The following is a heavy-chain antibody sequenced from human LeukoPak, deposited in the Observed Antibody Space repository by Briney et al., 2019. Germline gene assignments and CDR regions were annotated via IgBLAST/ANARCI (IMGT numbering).Heavy chain of an antibody. Sequence: TGGSLRLSCAASGFTFSSYWMSWVRQAPGKGLEWVANIKQDGSEKYYVDSVKGRFTISRDNAKNSLYLQLNSLRADDTAVYFCARPSSGNSWSPPDYWGQGTLVTASS. J-gene: IGHJ4*02. CDR3: ARPSSGNSWSPPDY. V-gene: IGHV3-7*03. D-gene: IGHD6-13*01. CDR2: IKQDGSEK. CDR1: GFTFSSYW.